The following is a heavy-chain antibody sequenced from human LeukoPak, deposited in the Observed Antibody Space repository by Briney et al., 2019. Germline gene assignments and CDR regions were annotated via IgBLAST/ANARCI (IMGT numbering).Heavy chain of an antibody. Sequence: ASVKVSCKASGYTFTNYGISWVRLAPGQGVEWVGWISAYNGNPNSEQKLQGRVTMTTDTSTSTAYMELRSLRSDDTAVYYCARDRGDTSGWGVDYWGQGTLVTVSS. D-gene: IGHD6-19*01. J-gene: IGHJ4*02. V-gene: IGHV1-18*01. CDR3: ARDRGDTSGWGVDY. CDR1: GYTFTNYG. CDR2: ISAYNGNP.